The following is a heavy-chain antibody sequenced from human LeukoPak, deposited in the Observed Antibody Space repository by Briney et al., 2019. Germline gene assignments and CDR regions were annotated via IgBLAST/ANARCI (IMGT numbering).Heavy chain of an antibody. CDR3: ATFVVVTAFDY. CDR2: VIPIFGTA. D-gene: IGHD2-21*02. J-gene: IGHJ4*02. Sequence: ASVTVSCTSSGGTFSSYAISWVRQAPGQGLEWMGGVIPIFGTANYAQKFQGRVTMTEDTSTDTAYMELSSLRSEDTAVYYCATFVVVTAFDYWGQGTLVTVSS. V-gene: IGHV1-69*06. CDR1: GGTFSSYA.